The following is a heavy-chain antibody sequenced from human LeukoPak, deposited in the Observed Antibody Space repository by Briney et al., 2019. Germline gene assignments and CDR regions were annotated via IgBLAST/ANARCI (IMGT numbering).Heavy chain of an antibody. J-gene: IGHJ4*02. D-gene: IGHD3-16*01. CDR1: SSSITNGYY. V-gene: IGHV4-38-2*02. Sequence: PSETLSLTCTVSSSSITNGYYWGWLRQPPGKGLEWIGNIYHTGSTDYNPSLKSRVTISVDTSKNQFSLKLSSVTAADTAVYYCSRGLPWFGWGQGTLVTVSS. CDR3: SRGLPWFG. CDR2: IYHTGST.